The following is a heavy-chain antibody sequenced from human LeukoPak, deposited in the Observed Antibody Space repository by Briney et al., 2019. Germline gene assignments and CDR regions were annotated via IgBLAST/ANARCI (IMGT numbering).Heavy chain of an antibody. CDR2: ISSSSSYV. CDR1: GFTFSSYS. D-gene: IGHD5-18*01. CDR3: ARDRGYSYGLDYYYGMDV. V-gene: IGHV3-21*01. Sequence: GGSLRLSCAASGFTFSSYSMNWVRQAPGKGLEWVSSISSSSSYVYYADSVKGRFTISRDNAKNSLYLQMNSLRAEDTAVYYCARDRGYSYGLDYYYGMDVWGQGTTVTVSS. J-gene: IGHJ6*02.